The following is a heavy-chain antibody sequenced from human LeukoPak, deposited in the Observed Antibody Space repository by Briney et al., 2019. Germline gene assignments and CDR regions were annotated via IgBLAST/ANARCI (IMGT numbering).Heavy chain of an antibody. CDR1: GFTFSNHG. CDR3: ARSLRVRGVPDYMDV. J-gene: IGHJ6*03. D-gene: IGHD3-10*01. V-gene: IGHV3-30*02. CDR2: IRYDGITK. Sequence: GGSLRLSCTASGFTFSNHGMHWVRQAPGKGLEWVAFIRYDGITKYYADTVKGRFTISRDNSKNTLYLQMNNLRVDDTAVYYCARSLRVRGVPDYMDVWGKGTTVTVYS.